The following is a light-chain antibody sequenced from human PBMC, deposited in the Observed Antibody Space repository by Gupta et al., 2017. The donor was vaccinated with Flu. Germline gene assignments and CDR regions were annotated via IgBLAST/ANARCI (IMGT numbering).Light chain of an antibody. CDR1: SSNVGYYNY. J-gene: IGLJ3*02. V-gene: IGLV2-14*01. CDR3: ASYTTRSTWV. CDR2: GVD. Sequence: QSALSQPASVSGSAGQSITSSCTGTSSNVGYYNYVAWFQQHPDQAPKLVIYGVDNRPSGVSDRFSGSKSGNTASLTISGLQTEDESDYYCASYTTRSTWVFGGGTTLTVL.